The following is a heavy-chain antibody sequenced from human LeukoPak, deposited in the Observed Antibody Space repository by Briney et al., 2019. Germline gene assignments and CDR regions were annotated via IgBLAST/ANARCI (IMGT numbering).Heavy chain of an antibody. Sequence: ASVKVSCKASGGTFSSYAISWVRQAPGQGLEWMGGIIPIFGTANYAQKFQGRVTITADESTSTAYMELSSLRSEDTAVYYCVFGAVAEGLIKENDNWGQGTLVTVSS. CDR3: VFGAVAEGLIKENDN. V-gene: IGHV1-69*13. CDR2: IIPIFGTA. D-gene: IGHD6-19*01. CDR1: GGTFSSYA. J-gene: IGHJ4*02.